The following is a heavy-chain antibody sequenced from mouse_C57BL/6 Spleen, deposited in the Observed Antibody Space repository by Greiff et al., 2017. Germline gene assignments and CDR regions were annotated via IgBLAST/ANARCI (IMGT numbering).Heavy chain of an antibody. D-gene: IGHD2-2*01. J-gene: IGHJ3*01. CDR1: GYAFSSYW. Sequence: QVQLQQSGAELVKPGASVQISCKASGYAFSSYWMNWVKQRPGKGLEWIGQIYPGDGDTNYNGKFKGKATLTADKSSSTAYMQLSSLTSEDSAVYFCARSIHGYDRAWFAYWGQGTLVTVSA. CDR3: ARSIHGYDRAWFAY. CDR2: IYPGDGDT. V-gene: IGHV1-80*01.